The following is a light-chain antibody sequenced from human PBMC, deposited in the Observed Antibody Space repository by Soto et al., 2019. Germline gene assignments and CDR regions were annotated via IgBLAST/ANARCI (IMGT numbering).Light chain of an antibody. CDR1: QSLSSGY. CDR3: QRYGSSPT. Sequence: EIVWTQSPGTLSLSPGERVTLSFRASQSLSSGYLAWHEQKFGQAPRLLIYDASRRATGIPERLSGSGSGTDFTLTLNRLEPEDFALYYCQRYGSSPTFGLGTKV. J-gene: IGKJ1*01. CDR2: DAS. V-gene: IGKV3-20*01.